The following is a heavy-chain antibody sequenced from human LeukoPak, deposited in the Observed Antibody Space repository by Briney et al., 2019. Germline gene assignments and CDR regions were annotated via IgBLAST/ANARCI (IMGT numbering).Heavy chain of an antibody. CDR3: TADSSGYVDAFDI. CDR1: GLSFSNAW. J-gene: IGHJ3*02. V-gene: IGHV3-15*01. CDR2: IKSKTDGGTT. D-gene: IGHD3-22*01. Sequence: GGSLRLSCAASGLSFSNAWMSWVRQAPGKGLEWVGRIKSKTDGGTTDYAAPVKGRFTISRDDSKNTLYLQMNSLKTEDTAVYYCTADSSGYVDAFDIWGQGTMVTVSS.